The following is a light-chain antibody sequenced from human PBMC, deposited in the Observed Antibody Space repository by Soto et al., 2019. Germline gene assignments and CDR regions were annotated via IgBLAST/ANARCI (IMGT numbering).Light chain of an antibody. CDR1: SSDVGGYNY. CDR2: DVS. V-gene: IGLV2-14*01. Sequence: QSALTQPASVSGSPGQSITISCTGTSSDVGGYNYVSWYQQHPGKAPKLMIYDVSNRPSGVSDRFSGSKSGNTASLTISGVQAEDEDDYYSSSYTSSSLVVFGGGTKLTVL. CDR3: SSYTSSSLVV. J-gene: IGLJ2*01.